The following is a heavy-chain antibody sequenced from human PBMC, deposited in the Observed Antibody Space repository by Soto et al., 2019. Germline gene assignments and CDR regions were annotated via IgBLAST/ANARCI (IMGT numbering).Heavy chain of an antibody. Sequence: ASVKVSCKASGGTFSNYAISWVRQAPGQGLGWMGGVIPIFGTANYAQKFQGRVTITADESTSTAYMELSSLRSEDTAVYYCARVRGAPFGNWFDPWGQGTLVTASS. D-gene: IGHD3-3*01. CDR2: VIPIFGTA. V-gene: IGHV1-69*13. CDR3: ARVRGAPFGNWFDP. CDR1: GGTFSNYA. J-gene: IGHJ5*02.